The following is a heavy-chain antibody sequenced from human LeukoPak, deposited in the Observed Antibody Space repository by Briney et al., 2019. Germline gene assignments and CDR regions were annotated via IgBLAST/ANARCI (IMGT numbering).Heavy chain of an antibody. J-gene: IGHJ4*02. Sequence: ASVKVSCKASGYTFSSYGISWVRQAPGQGLEWMGWISAYNGNTNYAQKLQGRVTMTTDTSTSTAYMELRSLRSDDTAVYYCARPYYDSSAPPYDYWGQGTLVTVSS. D-gene: IGHD3-22*01. CDR3: ARPYYDSSAPPYDY. CDR1: GYTFSSYG. CDR2: ISAYNGNT. V-gene: IGHV1-18*01.